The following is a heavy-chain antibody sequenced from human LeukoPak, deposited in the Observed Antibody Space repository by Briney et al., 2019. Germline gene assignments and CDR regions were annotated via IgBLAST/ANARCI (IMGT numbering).Heavy chain of an antibody. V-gene: IGHV5-51*01. CDR1: GYSFASYW. D-gene: IGHD4-17*01. CDR2: IYPRDSDT. Sequence: GESLKISCKGSGYSFASYWIAWVRQLPGKGLEWMGIIYPRDSDTRYSPSFQGQVTISADKSISTAYLQWSSLTASDTAMYYCARRGKSTATTYDIPLYHFDYWGQGTLVTVSS. CDR3: ARRGKSTATTYDIPLYHFDY. J-gene: IGHJ4*02.